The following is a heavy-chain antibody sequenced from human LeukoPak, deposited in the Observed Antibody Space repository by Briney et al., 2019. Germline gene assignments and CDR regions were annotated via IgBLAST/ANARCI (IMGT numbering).Heavy chain of an antibody. V-gene: IGHV4-34*01. J-gene: IGHJ4*02. CDR3: ARGETTTVRGVDY. Sequence: KPSETLSLTCAVYGGSFSGCYWSWIRQPPGKGLEWIGEINHSGSTNYNPSLKSRVTISVDTSKNQFSLKLSSVTAADTAVYYCARGETTTVRGVDYWGQGTLVTVSS. CDR1: GGSFSGCY. CDR2: INHSGST. D-gene: IGHD4-17*01.